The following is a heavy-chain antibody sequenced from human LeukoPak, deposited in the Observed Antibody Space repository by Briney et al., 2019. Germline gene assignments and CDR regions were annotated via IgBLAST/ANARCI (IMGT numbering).Heavy chain of an antibody. CDR2: ISAYNGNT. V-gene: IGHV1-18*01. Sequence: ASVKVSCKASGYTFTSYGISWVRQATGQGLEWMGWISAYNGNTNYAQKLQGRVTMTTDTSTSTAYIELRSLRSDDTVVYYCASRPYYYGSGSYDYWGQGTLVTVSS. J-gene: IGHJ4*02. D-gene: IGHD3-10*01. CDR3: ASRPYYYGSGSYDY. CDR1: GYTFTSYG.